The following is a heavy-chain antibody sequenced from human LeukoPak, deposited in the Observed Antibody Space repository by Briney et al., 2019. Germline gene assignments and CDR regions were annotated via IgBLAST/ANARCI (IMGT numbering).Heavy chain of an antibody. V-gene: IGHV4-34*01. D-gene: IGHD6-6*01. CDR3: AREGSSSSFDY. J-gene: IGHJ4*02. CDR2: INHSGST. Sequence: SETLSLTCAVYGGSFSGYYWSWIRQPPGKGLEWIGEINHSGSTNYNPSLKSRVTISVDTSKNQFSLKLSSVTAADTAVYYCAREGSSSSFDYWGQGTLVTVSS. CDR1: GGSFSGYY.